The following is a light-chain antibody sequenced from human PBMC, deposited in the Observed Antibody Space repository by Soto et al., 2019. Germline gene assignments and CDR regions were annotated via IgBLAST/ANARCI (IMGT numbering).Light chain of an antibody. CDR3: QQYNERPPWK. CDR1: QSVGSN. Sequence: EIVITQSPATLSVSSGERATLSCRASQSVGSNVAWYQQKPGQGPRLFIYGASSRATGIPARVSGSGSGTDFILTISSLQSDDVRIYYCQQYNERPPWKFGQGSKMDI. CDR2: GAS. V-gene: IGKV3-15*01. J-gene: IGKJ1*01.